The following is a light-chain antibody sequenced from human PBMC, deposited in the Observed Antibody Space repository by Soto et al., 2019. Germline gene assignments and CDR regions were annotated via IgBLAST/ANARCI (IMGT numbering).Light chain of an antibody. CDR2: GAS. V-gene: IGKV3-20*01. Sequence: EDVLRQSPGTLSLSPGERATLSCRAGESVSSSYLAWYQQKPGQAPRLLIYGASSRATGIPDRFSGSGSGTDFTLTISRLEPEDFAVYYCQQYGSSPTWTFGQGTKVDIK. J-gene: IGKJ1*01. CDR3: QQYGSSPTWT. CDR1: ESVSSSY.